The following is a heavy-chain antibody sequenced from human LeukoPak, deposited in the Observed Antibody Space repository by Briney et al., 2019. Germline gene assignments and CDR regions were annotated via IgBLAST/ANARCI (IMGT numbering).Heavy chain of an antibody. CDR2: ISGSGGTI. CDR1: GFSFNGYA. Sequence: GGSLRLSCAASGFSFNGYAMNRVRQAPGKGLEWVSAISGSGGTIFYADSVKGRFTISRDHSKNTLYLQMNSLRAEDTAVYYCAKVLGSRIAVSDPFDYWGQGTLVTVSS. V-gene: IGHV3-23*01. D-gene: IGHD2-21*01. J-gene: IGHJ4*02. CDR3: AKVLGSRIAVSDPFDY.